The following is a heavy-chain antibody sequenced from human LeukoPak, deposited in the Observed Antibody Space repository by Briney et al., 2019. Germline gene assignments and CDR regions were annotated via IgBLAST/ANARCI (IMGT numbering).Heavy chain of an antibody. J-gene: IGHJ4*02. Sequence: PSETLSLICAVYGGSFSPYYWSWIRQPPGKGLEWIGEINHSGSTNYNPSLKSRVTISVDTSKNQFSLKLSSVTAADTAVYYCARGGFYCGGDCYVDYWGQGTLVTVSS. D-gene: IGHD2-21*02. CDR2: INHSGST. CDR3: ARGGFYCGGDCYVDY. CDR1: GGSFSPYY. V-gene: IGHV4-34*01.